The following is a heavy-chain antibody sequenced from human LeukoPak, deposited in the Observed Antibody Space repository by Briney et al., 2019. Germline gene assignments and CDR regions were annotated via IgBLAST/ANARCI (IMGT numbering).Heavy chain of an antibody. J-gene: IGHJ4*02. CDR2: ITNTGGVT. Sequence: PGGSLRLSCAASGFTFSTYAMSWVRQAPGKGLEWVSGITNTGGVTLYADSVKGRFTISRDNSKNTLFLQMNSLRAEDTAVYYCATDRQLRYFDHWGQGTLVTVSS. CDR3: ATDRQLRYFDH. D-gene: IGHD4-17*01. V-gene: IGHV3-23*01. CDR1: GFTFSTYA.